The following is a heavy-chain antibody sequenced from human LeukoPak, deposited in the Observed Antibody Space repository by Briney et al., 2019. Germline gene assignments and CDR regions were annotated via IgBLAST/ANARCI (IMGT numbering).Heavy chain of an antibody. CDR1: GYTFTSYD. D-gene: IGHD5-24*01. CDR2: MNPNSGNT. V-gene: IGHV1-8*03. J-gene: IGHJ1*01. CDR3: ARGLYRDGYNDLQH. Sequence: ASVKVSCKASGYTFTSYDINWVRQATGQGLEWMGWMNPNSGNTGYAQKFQGRVTITRNTSISTAYMELSSLRSEDTAVYYCARGLYRDGYNDLQHWGQGTLVTVSS.